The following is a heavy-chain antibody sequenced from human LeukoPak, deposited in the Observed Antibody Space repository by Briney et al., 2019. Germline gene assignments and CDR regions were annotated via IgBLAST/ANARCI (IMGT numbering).Heavy chain of an antibody. CDR2: ISSSGGST. V-gene: IGHV3-23*01. Sequence: PGGSLRLSCAASGFTFSSYVMSWVRQAPGEGVEWVSIISSSGGSTSYADSVKGRFTISRDNSNNTLYLQMNSLRAGDTAIYYCAKIVVDPNYYYYGMDVWGQGTTVTVSS. D-gene: IGHD3-22*01. CDR1: GFTFSSYV. CDR3: AKIVVDPNYYYYGMDV. J-gene: IGHJ6*02.